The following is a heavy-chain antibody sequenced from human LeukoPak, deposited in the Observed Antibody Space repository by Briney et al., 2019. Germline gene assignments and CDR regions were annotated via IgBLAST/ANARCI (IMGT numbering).Heavy chain of an antibody. CDR2: TYYRSKWYN. J-gene: IGHJ4*02. V-gene: IGHV6-1*01. CDR1: GDGVSSNSAA. Sequence: SQTLSLTCAISGDGVSSNSAAWNWIRQSPSRGLEWLGRTYYRSKWYNDYAVSVKSRITINPDTSKNQFSLQLNSVTPEDTAVYYCARENTEQRVTIFGGLRVYPQGTFDYWGQGTLVTVSS. CDR3: ARENTEQRVTIFGGLRVYPQGTFDY. D-gene: IGHD3-3*01.